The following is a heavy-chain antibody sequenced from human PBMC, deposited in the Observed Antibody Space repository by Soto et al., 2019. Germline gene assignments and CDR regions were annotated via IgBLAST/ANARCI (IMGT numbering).Heavy chain of an antibody. CDR1: GLNFSSYS. CDR2: ISSSSSYI. D-gene: IGHD3-3*01. J-gene: IGHJ5*02. Sequence: GALRLCSEDPGLNFSSYSMNKVRQAPGRGLEWVSSISSSSSYIYYADSVKGRFTISRDNAKNSLYLQMNSLRAEDTAVYYCARDARVFGVGLNWFDPWGQGTLITV. V-gene: IGHV3-21*01. CDR3: ARDARVFGVGLNWFDP.